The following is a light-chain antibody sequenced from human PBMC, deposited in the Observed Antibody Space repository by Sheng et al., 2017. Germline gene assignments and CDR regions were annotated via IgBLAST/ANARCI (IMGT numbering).Light chain of an antibody. CDR2: AAA. CDR3: QQTYSTVWA. J-gene: IGKJ1*01. Sequence: DIQMTQFPSSLSASVGDRVTITCRASQNINNFLNWYQQKPGRAPNLLIYAAATLQSGVPSRFSGSGSGTDFTLTISSLQPEDFATYYCQQTYSTVWAFGQGTKV. CDR1: QNINNF. V-gene: IGKV1-39*01.